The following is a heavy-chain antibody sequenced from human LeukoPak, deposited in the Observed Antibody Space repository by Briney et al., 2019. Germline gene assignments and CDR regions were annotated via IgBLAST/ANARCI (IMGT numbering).Heavy chain of an antibody. V-gene: IGHV1-46*03. Sequence: ASVKVSCKASGGTFSSYAISWVRQAPGQGLEWMGIINPSGGSTSYAQKFQGRVTMTRDTSTSTVYMELSSLRSEDTAVYYCAREKYSGTPTTGEGGFDYWGQGTLVTVSS. CDR3: AREKYSGTPTTGEGGFDY. CDR2: INPSGGST. CDR1: GGTFSSYA. D-gene: IGHD1-26*01. J-gene: IGHJ4*02.